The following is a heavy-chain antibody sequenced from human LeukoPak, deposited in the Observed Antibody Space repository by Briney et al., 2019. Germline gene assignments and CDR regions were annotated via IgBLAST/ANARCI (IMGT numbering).Heavy chain of an antibody. D-gene: IGHD6-19*01. J-gene: IGHJ3*01. Sequence: GESLKISCKVSGYSFPNYWIGWVRQMPGKGLEWMGIIYPGDSDTRYSPSFQGQVTISADKSISTAYLQWSSLKASDTAMYYCARPDSSGWYSAFDAWGQGTMVTGSS. CDR3: ARPDSSGWYSAFDA. CDR2: IYPGDSDT. V-gene: IGHV5-51*01. CDR1: GYSFPNYW.